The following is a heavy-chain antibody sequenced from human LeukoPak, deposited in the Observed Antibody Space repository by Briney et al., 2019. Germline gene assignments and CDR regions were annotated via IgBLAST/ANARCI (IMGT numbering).Heavy chain of an antibody. V-gene: IGHV1-2*02. Sequence: EASVKVSCKASGYTFTGYYMHWVRQAPGQGREWMGWINPNSGGTNYAQKFQGRVTITRDTSISTAYMELSRLRSDDTAVYYCARDQGGGSAFDIWGQGTMVTVSS. CDR2: INPNSGGT. D-gene: IGHD1-26*01. J-gene: IGHJ3*02. CDR3: ARDQGGGSAFDI. CDR1: GYTFTGYY.